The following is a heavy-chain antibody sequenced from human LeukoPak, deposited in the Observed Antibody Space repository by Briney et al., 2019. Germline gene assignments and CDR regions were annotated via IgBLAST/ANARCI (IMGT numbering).Heavy chain of an antibody. CDR2: FYYSEST. Sequence: SETLSLTCTVSGGSISSYYWSWIRQPPGKGLEWIGYFYYSESTYYNPSLKSRVTISLDTSKNHFSLKLSSVTAADTALYYCAREVFGVARAFDSWGQGTLVTVSS. V-gene: IGHV4-59*01. CDR1: GGSISSYY. D-gene: IGHD3-3*01. CDR3: AREVFGVARAFDS. J-gene: IGHJ4*02.